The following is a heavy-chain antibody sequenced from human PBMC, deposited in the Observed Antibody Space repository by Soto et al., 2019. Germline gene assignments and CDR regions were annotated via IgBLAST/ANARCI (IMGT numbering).Heavy chain of an antibody. CDR3: ARGACTICYVGPYYYYGMDV. CDR2: IIPIFGTA. D-gene: IGHD2-2*01. CDR1: GCTFSSDA. V-gene: IGHV1-69*13. Sequence: SVKVSCKASGCTFSSDAISWVRQAPGQRLEWMGGIIPIFGTANYAQKVQGRVTITADESTSTAYMALSRLRSEDTAVYSCARGACTICYVGPYYYYGMDVWGQGTTVTVSS. J-gene: IGHJ6*02.